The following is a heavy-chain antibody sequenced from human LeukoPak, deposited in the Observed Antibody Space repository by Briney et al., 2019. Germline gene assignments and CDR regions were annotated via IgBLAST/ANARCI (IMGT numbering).Heavy chain of an antibody. Sequence: GGSLRLSCAASGFTVSSNYMSWVRQAPGKGLEWVSVIYSGGSIYYADSVKGRFTISRDNSKNTLYLQVNSLRAEDTAVYYCARDYSGSYELGAFDIWGQGTMVTVSS. J-gene: IGHJ3*02. CDR3: ARDYSGSYELGAFDI. CDR1: GFTVSSNY. CDR2: IYSGGSI. V-gene: IGHV3-66*01. D-gene: IGHD1-26*01.